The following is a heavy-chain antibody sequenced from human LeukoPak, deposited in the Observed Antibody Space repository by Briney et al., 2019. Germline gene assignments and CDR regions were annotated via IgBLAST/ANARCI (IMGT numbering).Heavy chain of an antibody. CDR2: IFTSGST. V-gene: IGHV4-4*07. CDR3: ARGVAAYGRTQWFDP. CDR1: GGSISSYY. D-gene: IGHD4-17*01. J-gene: IGHJ5*02. Sequence: SETLSLTCTVSGGSISSYYWSWIRQPAGKGLEWIGRIFTSGSTNYNPSLKSRVTMSVDTSKNQFSLKLSSVTAADTAVYYCARGVAAYGRTQWFDPWGQGTLVTVSS.